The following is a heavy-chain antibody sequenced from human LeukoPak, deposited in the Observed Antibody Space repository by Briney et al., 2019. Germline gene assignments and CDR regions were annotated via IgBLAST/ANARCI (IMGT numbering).Heavy chain of an antibody. J-gene: IGHJ6*04. D-gene: IGHD3-10*02. CDR2: IHWNGGRT. V-gene: IGHV3-20*04. Sequence: GGSLRLSCAASGFTFDNYGINWVRQAPGKGLEWVSRIHWNGGRTGYADSVKGRFTISRDNAKNSLYLQMNSLRAEDTAVYYCAELGITMIGGVWGKGTTVTISS. CDR1: GFTFDNYG. CDR3: AELGITMIGGV.